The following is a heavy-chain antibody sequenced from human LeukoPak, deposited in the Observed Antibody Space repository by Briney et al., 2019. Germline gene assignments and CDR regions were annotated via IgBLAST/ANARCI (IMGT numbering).Heavy chain of an antibody. D-gene: IGHD3-22*01. Sequence: GGTLRLSCAASGFTFDDYAMHWVRQAPGKGLEWVSGISWNSGSIGYADSVKGRFTISRDNAKNSLYLQMNSLRAEDTALYYXXXXXXXSGYYWDAFDIWGQGTMVTVSS. J-gene: IGHJ3*02. V-gene: IGHV3-9*01. CDR2: ISWNSGSI. CDR1: GFTFDDYA. CDR3: XXXXXXSGYYWDAFDI.